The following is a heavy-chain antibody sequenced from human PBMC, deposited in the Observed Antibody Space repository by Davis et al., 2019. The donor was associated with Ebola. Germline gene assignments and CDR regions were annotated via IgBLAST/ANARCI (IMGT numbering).Heavy chain of an antibody. CDR3: GLIAAAGTSIYYFDY. Sequence: GESLKISCKGSGYSFTSYWIGWVRQMPGKGLEWMGIIYPGDSDTRYSPSFQGQVTISADKSISTAYLQWSSLKASDTAMYYCGLIAAAGTSIYYFDYWGQGTLVTVSS. D-gene: IGHD6-13*01. V-gene: IGHV5-51*01. CDR2: IYPGDSDT. J-gene: IGHJ4*02. CDR1: GYSFTSYW.